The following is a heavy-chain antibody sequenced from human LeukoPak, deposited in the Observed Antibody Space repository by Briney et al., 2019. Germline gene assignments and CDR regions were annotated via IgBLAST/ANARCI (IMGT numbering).Heavy chain of an antibody. J-gene: IGHJ5*02. D-gene: IGHD6-6*01. CDR2: IYYSGST. CDR1: GGSISSSSYY. V-gene: IGHV4-39*02. Sequence: PSETLSLTCTVSGGSISSSSYYWGWIRQPPGKGLEWIGSIYYSGSTYYNPSLKSRVTISVDTSKNPFSLKLSSVTAADTAVYYCAREYSSSSGGANWFDPWGQGTLVTVSS. CDR3: AREYSSSSGGANWFDP.